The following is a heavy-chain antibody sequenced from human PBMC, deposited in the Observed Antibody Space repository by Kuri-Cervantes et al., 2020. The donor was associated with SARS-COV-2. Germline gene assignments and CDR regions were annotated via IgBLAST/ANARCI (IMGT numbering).Heavy chain of an antibody. CDR3: ARGYYYYYYMDV. CDR2: IYTSGST. V-gene: IGHV4-59*10. CDR1: GGSFSGYY. J-gene: IGHJ6*03. Sequence: GSLRLSCAVYGGSFSGYYWSWIRQPAGKGLEWIGRIYTSGSTNYNPSLKSRVTMSVDTSKNQFSLKLSSVTAADTAVYYCARGYYYYYYMDVWGKGTTVTVSS.